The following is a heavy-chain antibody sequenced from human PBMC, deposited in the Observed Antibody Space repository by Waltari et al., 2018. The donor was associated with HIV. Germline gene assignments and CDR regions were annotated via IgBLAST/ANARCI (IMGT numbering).Heavy chain of an antibody. V-gene: IGHV1-8*01. CDR3: ARGADYYDSSGYLY. J-gene: IGHJ4*02. CDR1: GYTFSNFD. CDR2: VNPNSGNT. D-gene: IGHD3-22*01. Sequence: QVQLVQSGAAVKKPGASVRVSCKASGYTFSNFDINWVRQASGQGLEWMGWVNPNSGNTGYAQKFRGRVTMTRNTSISTAYMDLSSLRSDDTAVYYCARGADYYDSSGYLYWGQGTLVTVSS.